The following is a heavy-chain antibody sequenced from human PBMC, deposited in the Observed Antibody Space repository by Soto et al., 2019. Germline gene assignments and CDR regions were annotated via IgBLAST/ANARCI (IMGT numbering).Heavy chain of an antibody. V-gene: IGHV4-38-2*02. D-gene: IGHD6-19*01. Sequence: SETLSLTCTVSGDSISSGSYWAWIRQPPGKGPEWIASIYHGGTTFYNPSLKSRITISVDTSNNQFSLKLTSVTAADTAVYYCARVHVMVVAGSTFDYWGHGTLVTVSS. CDR2: IYHGGTT. J-gene: IGHJ4*01. CDR3: ARVHVMVVAGSTFDY. CDR1: GDSISSGSY.